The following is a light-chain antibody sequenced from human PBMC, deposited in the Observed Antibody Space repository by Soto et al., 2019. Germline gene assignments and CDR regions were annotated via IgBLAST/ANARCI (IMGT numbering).Light chain of an antibody. Sequence: QSALTQPRSVSGSPGQSVTISCTGTSSDVGGYNFVSWYQHHPGKALKLMIYDVTNRPSGVPDRFSGSKSGNTASLTISGLQAEDEADYFCCSYAGSYTVVFGGGTKLTVL. CDR1: SSDVGGYNF. CDR3: CSYAGSYTVV. V-gene: IGLV2-11*01. J-gene: IGLJ2*01. CDR2: DVT.